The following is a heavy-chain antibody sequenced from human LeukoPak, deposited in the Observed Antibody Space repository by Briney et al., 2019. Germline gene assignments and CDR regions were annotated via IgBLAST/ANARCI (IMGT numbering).Heavy chain of an antibody. CDR1: GFGFSTYW. J-gene: IGHJ4*02. CDR2: IKEDGGEK. V-gene: IGHV3-7*01. Sequence: GGSLRLSCAGSGFGFSTYWMNWVRQAPGKGLEWAANIKEDGGEKYYVDSVKGRFTISRDNAKNSLYLQMNSLRDDDTAAYYCSRAKSGSSSGSFWGQGTLVIVSS. CDR3: SRAKSGSSSGSF. D-gene: IGHD6-19*01.